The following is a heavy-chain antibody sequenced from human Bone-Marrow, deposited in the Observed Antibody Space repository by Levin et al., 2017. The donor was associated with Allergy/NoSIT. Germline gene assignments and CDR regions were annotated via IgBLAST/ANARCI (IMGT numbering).Heavy chain of an antibody. J-gene: IGHJ6*02. CDR1: GFIFGSFV. CDR2: MSFDGSKT. CDR3: ARDMLQVGEGWNDDFWNGPDV. D-gene: IGHD3-3*01. Sequence: HSGGSLRLSCAASGFIFGSFVMHWVRQAPGKGLEWVALMSFDGSKTYYAESVKGRFTISRDNSKNTLSLQMNSLRAEDTAVYYCARDMLQVGEGWNDDFWNGPDVWGQGTTVTVSS. V-gene: IGHV3-30-3*01.